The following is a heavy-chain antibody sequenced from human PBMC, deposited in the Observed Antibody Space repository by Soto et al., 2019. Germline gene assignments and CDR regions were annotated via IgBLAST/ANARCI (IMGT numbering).Heavy chain of an antibody. CDR3: ARALYQLLSPVYFDY. V-gene: IGHV4-34*01. CDR1: GGSFSGYY. D-gene: IGHD2-2*01. CDR2: INHSGST. J-gene: IGHJ4*02. Sequence: SETLSLTCAVYGGSFSGYYWSWIRQPPGKGLEWIGEINHSGSTNYNPSLKSRVTISVDTSKNQFSLKLSSVTAADTAVYYCARALYQLLSPVYFDYWGQGTLVTLSS.